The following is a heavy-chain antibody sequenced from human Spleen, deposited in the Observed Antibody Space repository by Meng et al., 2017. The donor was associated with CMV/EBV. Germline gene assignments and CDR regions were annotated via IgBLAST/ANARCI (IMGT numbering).Heavy chain of an antibody. CDR2: IYYSGST. V-gene: IGHV4-59*01. Sequence: GSLRLSCTVSGGSISSYYWSWIRQPPGKGLEWIGYIYYSGSTNYNPSLKSRVTISVDTSKNQFSLKLTSVTAADTAVYYCAREASSTSCYDYWGQGTLVTVSS. CDR1: GGSISSYY. J-gene: IGHJ4*02. CDR3: AREASSTSCYDY. D-gene: IGHD2-2*01.